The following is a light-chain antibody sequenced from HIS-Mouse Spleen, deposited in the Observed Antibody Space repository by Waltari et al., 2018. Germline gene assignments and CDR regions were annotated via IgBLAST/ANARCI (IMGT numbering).Light chain of an antibody. CDR3: SSYTSSSFNVV. CDR1: SRDVGGYNH. V-gene: IGLV2-14*03. Sequence: QSALTQPASVSGSPGQSTTIPCTGTSRDVGGYNHVSWYQPHPGTGPKLLIYDVSNRPAGVSNRFSGSKSGNTASLTISGLQAEDEADYYCSSYTSSSFNVVFGGGTKLTVL. CDR2: DVS. J-gene: IGLJ2*01.